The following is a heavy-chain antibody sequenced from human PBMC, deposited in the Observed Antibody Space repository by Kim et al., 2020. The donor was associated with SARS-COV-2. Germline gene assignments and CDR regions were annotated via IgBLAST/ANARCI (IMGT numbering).Heavy chain of an antibody. CDR1: GFTFSSYA. J-gene: IGHJ4*02. V-gene: IGHV3-30*04. CDR2: ISYDGSNK. D-gene: IGHD1-26*01. Sequence: GGSLRLSCAASGFTFSSYAMHWVRQAPGKGLEWVAVISYDGSNKYYADSVKGRFTISRDNSKNTLYLQMNSLRAEDTAVYYCARGGPPGFDYWGQGTLVTVSS. CDR3: ARGGPPGFDY.